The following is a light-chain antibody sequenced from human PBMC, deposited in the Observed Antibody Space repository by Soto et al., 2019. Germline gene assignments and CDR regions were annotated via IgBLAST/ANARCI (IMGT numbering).Light chain of an antibody. CDR3: SSYTSSSTLV. CDR1: SNDVGGYDY. Sequence: QAVLTQPASVSGSPGQSITISCTGTSNDVGGYDYVSWYQQHPGKAPKLMIYDVSNRPSGVSNRFSASKSGNTASLTISGLQAEDEADYYCSSYTSSSTLVFGTGTKVTVL. J-gene: IGLJ1*01. V-gene: IGLV2-14*01. CDR2: DVS.